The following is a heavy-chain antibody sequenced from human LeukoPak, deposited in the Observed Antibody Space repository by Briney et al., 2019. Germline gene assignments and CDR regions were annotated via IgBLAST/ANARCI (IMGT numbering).Heavy chain of an antibody. D-gene: IGHD7-27*01. CDR3: ARPRSNELGFDY. Sequence: SETLSLTCAVYGGSFSGYYWSWIRQPPGKGLEWIGEINHSGSTNYNPSLKSRVTISVDTSKNQFSLKLSSVTAADTAVYYCARPRSNELGFDYWGQGTLVTVSS. V-gene: IGHV4-34*01. J-gene: IGHJ4*02. CDR2: INHSGST. CDR1: GGSFSGYY.